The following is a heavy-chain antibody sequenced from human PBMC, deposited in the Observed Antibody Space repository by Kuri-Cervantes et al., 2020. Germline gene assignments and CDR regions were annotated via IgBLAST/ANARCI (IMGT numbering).Heavy chain of an antibody. CDR3: ASGCSTSLLCPFDY. V-gene: IGHV3-30*01. D-gene: IGHD2-2*01. CDR1: GFTFSSYA. J-gene: IGHJ4*02. Sequence: GESLKISCAASGFTFSSYAMHWVRQAPGKGLEWVAVISYDGSNKYYADSVKGRFTISRDNSKNTLYLQMNSLRAEDTAVYYCASGCSTSLLCPFDYWGQGTLVTVSS. CDR2: ISYDGSNK.